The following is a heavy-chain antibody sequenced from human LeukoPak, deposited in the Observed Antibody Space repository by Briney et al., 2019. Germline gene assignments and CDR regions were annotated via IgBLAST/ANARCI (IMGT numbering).Heavy chain of an antibody. V-gene: IGHV1-69*05. CDR1: GGTFSSYV. D-gene: IGHD1-26*01. CDR3: AREQGIVGATRFGY. CDR2: IIPIFGTA. Sequence: SVKVSCKASGGTFSSYVISWVRQAPGQGLEWMGRIIPIFGTANYAQKFQGRVTITTDESTSTAYMELSSLRSEDTAVYYCAREQGIVGATRFGYWGQGTLVTVSS. J-gene: IGHJ4*02.